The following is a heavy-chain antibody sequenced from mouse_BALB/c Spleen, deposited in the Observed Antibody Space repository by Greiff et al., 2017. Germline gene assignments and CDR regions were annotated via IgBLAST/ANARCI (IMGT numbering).Heavy chain of an antibody. J-gene: IGHJ4*01. CDR1: GYSINSDYA. CDR3: ARADYYAMDY. V-gene: IGHV3-2*02. CDR2: ISYSGST. Sequence: EVQGVESGPGLVKPSQSLSLTCTVTGYSINSDYAWNWIRQFPGNKLEWMGYISYSGSTSYNPSLKSRISITRDTSKNQFFLQLNSVTTEDTATYYCARADYYAMDYWGQGTSVTVSS.